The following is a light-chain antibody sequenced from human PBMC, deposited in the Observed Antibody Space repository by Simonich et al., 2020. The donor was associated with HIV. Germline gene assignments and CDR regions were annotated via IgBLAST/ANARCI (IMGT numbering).Light chain of an antibody. CDR3: QSYDSSKNQGV. V-gene: IGLV6-57*01. CDR1: SGSLASNY. CDR2: EDN. Sequence: NFMLTQPHSVSESPGKTVTISCTRSSGSLASNYGQWYQQRPGSSPTTVILEDNQRPSGVPDRFSGSIDSSSNSASLTISGLKTEDEADYYCQSYDSSKNQGVFGGGTKLTVL. J-gene: IGLJ2*01.